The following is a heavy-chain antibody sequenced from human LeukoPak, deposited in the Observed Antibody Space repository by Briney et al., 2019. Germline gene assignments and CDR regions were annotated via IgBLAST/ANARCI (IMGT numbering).Heavy chain of an antibody. CDR3: AKKGGSAGGPAVIPYYFDY. CDR2: IIGSGYNT. V-gene: IGHV3-23*01. CDR1: GFTFNTHA. J-gene: IGHJ4*02. Sequence: PGGSLRLSCTASGFTFNTHAMSWVRQAPGKGLEWVSEIIGSGYNTFYADSVKGRFTISRDNSKNTLYLQMNSLRAEDTAVYYCAKKGGSAGGPAVIPYYFDYWGQGTLVTVSS. D-gene: IGHD2-2*02.